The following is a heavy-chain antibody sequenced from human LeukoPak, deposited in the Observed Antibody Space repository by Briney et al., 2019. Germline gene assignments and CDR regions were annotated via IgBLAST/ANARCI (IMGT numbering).Heavy chain of an antibody. D-gene: IGHD1-26*01. CDR1: GGSISSYY. J-gene: IGHJ5*02. Sequence: SETLSLTCTVSGGSISSYYWSWIRQPPGKGLEWIGYIYTSGSTNYNPSLKSRVTISVDTSKNQFSLKLSSVTAADTAVYYCARHGSYYSYSWFDPWGQGTLVTVSP. CDR3: ARHGSYYSYSWFDP. V-gene: IGHV4-4*09. CDR2: IYTSGST.